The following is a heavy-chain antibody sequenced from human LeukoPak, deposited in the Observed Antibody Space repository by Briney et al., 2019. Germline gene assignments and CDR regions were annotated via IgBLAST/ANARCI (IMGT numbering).Heavy chain of an antibody. CDR1: GFTFSSYW. V-gene: IGHV3-74*01. Sequence: GGSLRLSCAASGFTFSSYWMHWVRQTPGKGLVWVSRIESDGSTIYADSVRGRFTISRDNAKNMVYLQMNSLRAEDTAMYYCARATTYFYGSVTYDWFDPWGQGTLVIVSS. D-gene: IGHD3-10*01. CDR3: ARATTYFYGSVTYDWFDP. J-gene: IGHJ5*02. CDR2: IESDGST.